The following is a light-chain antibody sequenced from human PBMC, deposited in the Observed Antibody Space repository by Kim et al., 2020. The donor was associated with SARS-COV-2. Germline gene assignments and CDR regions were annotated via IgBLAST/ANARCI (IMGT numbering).Light chain of an antibody. Sequence: DIQMTQSPSSLSASVGDRVTITCRASQSISSYLNWYQHKLGKAPKLLIYAASSLQRGVPSRFSGSGSGTDFTLTISSLQTEDFATYYCQQSYTTPPTFGGGTKVDIK. J-gene: IGKJ4*01. V-gene: IGKV1-39*01. CDR1: QSISSY. CDR3: QQSYTTPPT. CDR2: AAS.